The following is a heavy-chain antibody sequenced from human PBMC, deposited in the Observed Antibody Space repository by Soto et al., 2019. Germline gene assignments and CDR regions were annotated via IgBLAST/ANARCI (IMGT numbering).Heavy chain of an antibody. V-gene: IGHV3-30-3*01. J-gene: IGHJ6*02. CDR3: ARDAYGMDV. CDR2: ISYHGSNE. CDR1: GLTFRTYA. D-gene: IGHD2-21*01. Sequence: QVQLVESGGGVVQPGRSLRLSCAASGLTFRTYAMHWVRQAPGKGLEWLAVISYHGSNEYYADSVKGRFTISRDNSKNTLYLQMNSLRVEDTAVYYCARDAYGMDVWGQGTTVTVSS.